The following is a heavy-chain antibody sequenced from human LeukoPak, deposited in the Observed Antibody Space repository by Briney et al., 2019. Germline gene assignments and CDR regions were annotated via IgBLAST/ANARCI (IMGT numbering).Heavy chain of an antibody. J-gene: IGHJ4*02. CDR3: AGELSTGH. CDR2: LNSDGSST. Sequence: GGSLRLSCAASGFTFSSYWMHWVRQAPGKGLVWVSRLNSDGSSTNYADSVKGRFTISRDNAKNTLYLQMNSLRADDTDLYYCAGELSTGHWGQGTLVTVSS. V-gene: IGHV3-74*01. CDR1: GFTFSSYW. D-gene: IGHD3-9*01.